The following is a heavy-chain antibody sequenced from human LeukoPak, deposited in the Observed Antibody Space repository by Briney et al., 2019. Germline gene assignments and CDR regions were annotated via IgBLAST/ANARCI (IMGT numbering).Heavy chain of an antibody. D-gene: IGHD1-26*01. CDR2: ISSSGSTI. V-gene: IGHV3-48*03. J-gene: IGHJ4*02. Sequence: GGSLRLSCAASGFTFSSYEMNWVRQAPGKGLEWVSYISSSGSTIYYADSVKGRFTISRDNAKNSLYLQMNSLRAEDTAIYYCARDLRIVSGSYLDYWGQGTLVTVSS. CDR1: GFTFSSYE. CDR3: ARDLRIVSGSYLDY.